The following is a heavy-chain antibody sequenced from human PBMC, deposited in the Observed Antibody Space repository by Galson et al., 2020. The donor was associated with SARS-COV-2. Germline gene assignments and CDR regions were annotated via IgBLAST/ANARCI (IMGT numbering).Heavy chain of an antibody. V-gene: IGHV1-18*04. CDR3: ARDSQWWLLDY. J-gene: IGHJ4*02. CDR1: GYTFTTYG. D-gene: IGHD2-15*01. CDR2: ISAYNGNT. Sequence: ASVKVSCKASGYTFTTYGINWVRQAPGQGLEWMGWISAYNGNTNYAQKLQGRVTITTDTSTSTAYMELRSLRSDDTAVYYCARDSQWWLLDYWGQGTLVTVSS.